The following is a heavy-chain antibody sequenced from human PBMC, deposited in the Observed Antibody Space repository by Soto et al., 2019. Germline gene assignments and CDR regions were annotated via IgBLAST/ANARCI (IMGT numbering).Heavy chain of an antibody. CDR2: INAGFGAT. CDR3: ATDCSGGSCYGASGMDV. J-gene: IGHJ6*02. CDR1: GGTFGRYA. D-gene: IGHD2-15*01. V-gene: IGHV1-69*06. Sequence: ASVKVSCKASGGTFGRYAISWVRRAPGQSLEWMGQINAGFGATDLAQMFQGRVTITADKSTTTVYMELSSLRSDDTAVYYCATDCSGGSCYGASGMDVWGQGTTVTVSS.